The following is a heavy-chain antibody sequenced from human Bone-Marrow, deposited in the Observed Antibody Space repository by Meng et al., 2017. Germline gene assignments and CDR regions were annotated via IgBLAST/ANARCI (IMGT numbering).Heavy chain of an antibody. D-gene: IGHD5-24*01. Sequence: GESLKISCAASGFTFDDYGMSRVRQAPGKGLEWVSGINWNGGSTGYADSVKGRFTISRDNAKNSLYLQMNSLRAEDTALYYCARLGWLQSYYYYGMDVWGQGTTVTVSS. CDR3: ARLGWLQSYYYYGMDV. CDR1: GFTFDDYG. J-gene: IGHJ6*02. CDR2: INWNGGST. V-gene: IGHV3-20*04.